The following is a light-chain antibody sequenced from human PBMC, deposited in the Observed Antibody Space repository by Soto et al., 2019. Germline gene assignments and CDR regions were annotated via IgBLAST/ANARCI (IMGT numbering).Light chain of an antibody. Sequence: DIQMTQSPSSLSASVGDRVTITCRASQSINTKLNWYQQKPGKVPNLLIYAASGLQSGVPSRFSGSGSGTDFALTIASLQPEDFATYYCQQSYRSPPTFGQGTKVDIK. J-gene: IGKJ1*01. V-gene: IGKV1-39*01. CDR1: QSINTK. CDR3: QQSYRSPPT. CDR2: AAS.